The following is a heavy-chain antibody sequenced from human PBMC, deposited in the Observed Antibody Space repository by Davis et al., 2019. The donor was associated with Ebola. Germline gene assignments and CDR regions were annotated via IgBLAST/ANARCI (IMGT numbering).Heavy chain of an antibody. J-gene: IGHJ6*03. Sequence: PSETLSLTCNVSGGPMTNNYWSWIRQPPGKGLEWIGHVYYDGTTNYNPSLKSRLTLSVDTSKNQFSLKVNSVTAADTAVYYCARRGEWLRSYHMDVWGKGTTVTVSS. CDR1: GGPMTNNY. V-gene: IGHV4-59*08. CDR3: ARRGEWLRSYHMDV. CDR2: VYYDGTT. D-gene: IGHD5-12*01.